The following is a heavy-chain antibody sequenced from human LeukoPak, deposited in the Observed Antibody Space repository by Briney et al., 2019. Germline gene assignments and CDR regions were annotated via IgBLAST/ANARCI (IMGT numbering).Heavy chain of an antibody. CDR1: GYTFTSYD. CDR2: ISAYNGNT. V-gene: IGHV1-18*01. D-gene: IGHD3-10*01. CDR3: ARDRYYGSGSYSPADY. Sequence: GASVKVSCKASGYTFTSYDISWVRQAPGQGLEWMGWISAYNGNTNYAQKLQGRVTMTTDTSTSTAYMELRSLRSDDTAVYYCARDRYYGSGSYSPADYWGQGTLVTVSS. J-gene: IGHJ4*02.